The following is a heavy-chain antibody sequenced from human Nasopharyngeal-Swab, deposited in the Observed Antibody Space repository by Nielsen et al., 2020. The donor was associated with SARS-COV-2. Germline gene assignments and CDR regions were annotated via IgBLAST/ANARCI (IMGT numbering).Heavy chain of an antibody. CDR1: GYSFTSNW. CDR2: IFPRDSDT. D-gene: IGHD2-15*01. CDR3: ARSSEYCSRGTCRFEY. V-gene: IGHV5-51*01. Sequence: GESLKISCKDSGYSFTSNWIGWVRQMPGKGLEWMGTIFPRDSDTRYSPSFQAQVTISVDKSINTAYLQWNSLKASDTAMYYCARSSEYCSRGTCRFEYWGQGTLLTVSS. J-gene: IGHJ4*02.